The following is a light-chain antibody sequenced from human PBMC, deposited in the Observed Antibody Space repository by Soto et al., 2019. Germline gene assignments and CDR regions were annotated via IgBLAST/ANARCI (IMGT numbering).Light chain of an antibody. V-gene: IGLV2-11*01. CDR2: DVN. J-gene: IGLJ1*01. CDR3: CTFTGRTFV. Sequence: QSALTQPRSVSGSPGQSVTVSCTGTSSDVGAYNYVAWYQQHPGKVPKLMISDVNKRPSGVPDRFSGSKSGNTASLTISGLRSEDEADYYCCTFTGRTFVFGTGTRSPS. CDR1: SSDVGAYNY.